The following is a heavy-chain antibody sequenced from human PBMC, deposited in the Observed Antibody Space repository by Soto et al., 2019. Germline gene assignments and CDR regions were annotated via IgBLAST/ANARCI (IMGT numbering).Heavy chain of an antibody. CDR3: AREVGVVVVVAATLSAFDY. D-gene: IGHD2-15*01. Sequence: GGSLRLSCAASGFTFSSYAMRWVRQAPGKGLEWVAVISYDGSNKYYADSVKGRFTISRDNSKNTLYLQMNSLRAEDTAVYYCAREVGVVVVVAATLSAFDYWGQGTLVTVSS. CDR2: ISYDGSNK. V-gene: IGHV3-30-3*01. CDR1: GFTFSSYA. J-gene: IGHJ4*02.